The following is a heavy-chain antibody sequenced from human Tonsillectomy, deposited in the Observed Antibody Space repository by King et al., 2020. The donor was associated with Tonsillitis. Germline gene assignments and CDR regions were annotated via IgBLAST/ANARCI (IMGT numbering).Heavy chain of an antibody. CDR1: GGTFSSYA. J-gene: IGHJ5*02. CDR2: IIPILGRT. V-gene: IGHV1-69*09. Sequence: VQLVESGAEVKKPGSSVKVSCKASGGTFSSYAITWVRQAPGQGLEWMGRIIPILGRTNYAQKFQGRFTITADKSTSTAYMELSSLTSEDTAVYYCARDRDVVVPSAIRFDPWGQGTLVTVSS. D-gene: IGHD2-2*01. CDR3: ARDRDVVVPSAIRFDP.